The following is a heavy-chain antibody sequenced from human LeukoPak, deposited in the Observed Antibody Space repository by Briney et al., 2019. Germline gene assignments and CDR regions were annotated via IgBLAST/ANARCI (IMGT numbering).Heavy chain of an antibody. J-gene: IGHJ5*02. D-gene: IGHD2-15*01. V-gene: IGHV4-34*01. Sequence: SETLSLTCAVYGGSFSGYYWGWIRQPPGKGLEWIGNIYYSGSTYYNPSLKSRVTISVDTSKNQFSLKLRSVTAADTAVYYCARGTVGYCSGGSCQGWFDPWGQGTLVTVSS. CDR2: IYYSGST. CDR1: GGSFSGYY. CDR3: ARGTVGYCSGGSCQGWFDP.